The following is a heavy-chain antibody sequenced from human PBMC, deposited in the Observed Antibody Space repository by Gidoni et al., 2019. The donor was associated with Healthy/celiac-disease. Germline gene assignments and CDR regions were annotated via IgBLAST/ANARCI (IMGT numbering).Heavy chain of an antibody. CDR1: TFSSYA. Sequence: TFSSYAISWVRQAPGQGLEWMGGIIPIFGTANYAQKFQGRVTITADESTSPAYMELSSLRSEDTAVYYCGIAARPTIFDYWGQGTLVTVSS. D-gene: IGHD6-6*01. CDR2: IIPIFGTA. V-gene: IGHV1-69*01. CDR3: GIAARPTIFDY. J-gene: IGHJ4*02.